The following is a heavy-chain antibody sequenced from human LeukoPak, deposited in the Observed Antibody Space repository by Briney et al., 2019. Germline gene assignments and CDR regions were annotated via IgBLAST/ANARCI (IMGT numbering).Heavy chain of an antibody. CDR3: AKWKYGSDFDYVDY. CDR1: GFTFSSFA. Sequence: GGSVSLSCAASGFTFSSFAMSWVRQVPGKGLEWVSGISGNGATTHHADSVRGRFTIARDNSKNTLYLQMNSLRAEDTAVYYCAKWKYGSDFDYVDYLSQGNKVTVSS. J-gene: IGHJ4*02. CDR2: ISGNGATT. D-gene: IGHD3-10*01. V-gene: IGHV3-23*01.